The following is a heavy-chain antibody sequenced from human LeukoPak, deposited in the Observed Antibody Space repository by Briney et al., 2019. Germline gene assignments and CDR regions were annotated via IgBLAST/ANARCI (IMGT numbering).Heavy chain of an antibody. CDR3: AKSGSGSYFDY. J-gene: IGHJ4*02. CDR1: GFTFSSYG. D-gene: IGHD3-10*01. Sequence: PGGSLRLSCAASGFTFSSYGMHWVRQAPGKGLEWVAVISYDGSNKYYADSVKGRFTTSRDNSKNTLYLQMNSLRAEDTAVYYCAKSGSGSYFDYWGQGTLVTVSS. CDR2: ISYDGSNK. V-gene: IGHV3-30*18.